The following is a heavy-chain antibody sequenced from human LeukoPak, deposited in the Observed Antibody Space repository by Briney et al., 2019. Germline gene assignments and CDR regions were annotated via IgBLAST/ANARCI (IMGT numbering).Heavy chain of an antibody. Sequence: GESLKISCKGSGYSSTSYWIGWVRQMPGKGLEWMGIIYPSDSDTRYSPSFQGQVTISADKSISTAYLQWSSLKASDAAMYYCARLGLGIVVVPAAADAFDIWGQGTMVTVSS. CDR3: ARLGLGIVVVPAAADAFDI. CDR1: GYSSTSYW. CDR2: IYPSDSDT. V-gene: IGHV5-51*01. D-gene: IGHD2-2*01. J-gene: IGHJ3*02.